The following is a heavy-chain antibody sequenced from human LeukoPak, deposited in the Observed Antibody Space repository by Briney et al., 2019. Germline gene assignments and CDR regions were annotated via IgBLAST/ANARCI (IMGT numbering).Heavy chain of an antibody. V-gene: IGHV3-21*01. J-gene: IGHJ4*02. CDR2: ISRSASNI. D-gene: IGHD3-10*01. CDR1: GFIFSSYN. CDR3: ARDPGGFGATYFDY. Sequence: GGSLRLSCVASGFIFSSYNMSWVRQAPGKGLEWVSSISRSASNIYYADSVKGRFTISRDNAKNSFYLQMNSLRAEDTAVFYCARDPGGFGATYFDYWGQGTLVTVSS.